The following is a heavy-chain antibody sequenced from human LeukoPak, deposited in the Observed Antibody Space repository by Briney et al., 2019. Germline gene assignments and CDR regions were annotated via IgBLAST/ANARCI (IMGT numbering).Heavy chain of an antibody. J-gene: IGHJ4*02. Sequence: PSETLSLTCAVYGGSFSGYYWSWIRQPPGKGLEWSGEINHRGSTNYNPSLKRRVTISVDTSKNQYSLKLSSVTAADTAEYYCARGRGGGPGRPPPYYFDYWGQGTLVTVSS. CDR1: GGSFSGYY. V-gene: IGHV4-34*01. CDR3: ARGRGGGPGRPPPYYFDY. D-gene: IGHD3-10*01. CDR2: INHRGST.